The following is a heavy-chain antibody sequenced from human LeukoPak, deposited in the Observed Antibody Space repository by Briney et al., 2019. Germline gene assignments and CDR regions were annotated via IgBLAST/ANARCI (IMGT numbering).Heavy chain of an antibody. D-gene: IGHD6-6*01. Sequence: GGSLRLSCAASGFTFSSYWMSWVRQAPGKGLEWVANIKQDGSEKYYVDSVKGRFTISRDNAKNSLYLQMNSLRAEDTAVYYCARDPVAARPNYYMDVWGKGTTVTVSS. CDR2: IKQDGSEK. CDR1: GFTFSSYW. V-gene: IGHV3-7*01. J-gene: IGHJ6*03. CDR3: ARDPVAARPNYYMDV.